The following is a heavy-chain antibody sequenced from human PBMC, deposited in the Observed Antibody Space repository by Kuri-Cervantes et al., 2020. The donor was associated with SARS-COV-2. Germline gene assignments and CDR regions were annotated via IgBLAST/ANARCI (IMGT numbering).Heavy chain of an antibody. V-gene: IGHV3-7*03. D-gene: IGHD2-2*01. CDR1: GFTFSSYW. CDR3: TSYAGGGVARDAFDI. CDR2: IKQDGSEK. Sequence: GGSLRLSCAASGFTFSSYWMTWVRQAPGKGLEWVANIKQDGSEKYYVDSVKGRFTISRDNAKNSLYLQMNSLRAEDTAVYYCTSYAGGGVARDAFDIWGQGTMVTVSS. J-gene: IGHJ3*02.